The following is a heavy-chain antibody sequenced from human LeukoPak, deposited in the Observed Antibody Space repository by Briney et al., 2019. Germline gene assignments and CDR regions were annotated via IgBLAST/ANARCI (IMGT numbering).Heavy chain of an antibody. CDR1: GGSISSSNW. CDR3: ARDPKYSSSSDAFDI. Sequence: PSGTLSLTCAVSGGSISSSNWWSWVRQPPGKGLEWIGEIYHSGSTNYNPSLKSRVTISVDKSKNQFSLKLSSVTAADTAVYYCARDPKYSSSSDAFDIWGQGTMVTVSS. D-gene: IGHD6-13*01. CDR2: IYHSGST. J-gene: IGHJ3*02. V-gene: IGHV4-4*02.